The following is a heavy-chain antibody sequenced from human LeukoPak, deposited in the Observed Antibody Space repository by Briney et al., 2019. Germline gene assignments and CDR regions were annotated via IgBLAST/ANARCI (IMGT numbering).Heavy chain of an antibody. CDR1: GGSFSDHY. CDR3: ARDANDNSPTY. J-gene: IGHJ4*02. Sequence: PSETLSLTCGLYGGSFSDHYWSWIRQPPGKGLEWIGEINHSGSTNYNPSLKSRVTVSVDTSKNQFSLKLNSVTAADTAVYYCARDANDNSPTYWGQGTLVTVSS. D-gene: IGHD4-23*01. CDR2: INHSGST. V-gene: IGHV4-34*01.